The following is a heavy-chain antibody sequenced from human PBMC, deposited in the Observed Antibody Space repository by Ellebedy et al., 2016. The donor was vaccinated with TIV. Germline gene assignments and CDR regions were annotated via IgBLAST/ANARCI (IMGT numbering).Heavy chain of an antibody. CDR3: ARDRIQLHYYYGMDV. CDR1: GFTVSSNY. J-gene: IGHJ6*02. D-gene: IGHD5-18*01. V-gene: IGHV3-30-3*01. CDR2: ISYDGSNK. Sequence: GESLKISCAASGFTVSSNYMSWVRQAPGKGLEWVAVISYDGSNKYYADSVKGRFTISRDNSKNTLYLQMNSLRAEDTAVYYCARDRIQLHYYYGMDVWGQGTTVTVSS.